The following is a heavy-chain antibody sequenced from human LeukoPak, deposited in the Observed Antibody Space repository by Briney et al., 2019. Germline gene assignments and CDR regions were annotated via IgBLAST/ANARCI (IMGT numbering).Heavy chain of an antibody. CDR1: GFTFEDAG. Sequence: PGGSLRLSCVASGFTFEDAGLSWVRQVPGKGLEWVSNINWNGKYAGYLDSVKGRFTISRDNAKNSLYLQMNSLRAEDTAVYYCARLYCSSTSCYSFGDAFDIWGQGTMVTVSS. D-gene: IGHD2-2*02. V-gene: IGHV3-20*04. J-gene: IGHJ3*02. CDR2: INWNGKYA. CDR3: ARLYCSSTSCYSFGDAFDI.